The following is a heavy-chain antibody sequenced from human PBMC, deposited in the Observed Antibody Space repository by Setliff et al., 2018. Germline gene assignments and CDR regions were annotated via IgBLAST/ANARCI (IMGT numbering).Heavy chain of an antibody. V-gene: IGHV3-48*04. D-gene: IGHD5-12*01. CDR3: ARDITRDGYNSGAFDI. J-gene: IGHJ3*02. CDR1: GFTLSHNW. CDR2: ISGSSGGI. Sequence: GGSLRLSCAASGFTLSHNWMNWVRQGPGKGLEWVSYISGSSGGIYYADAVKGRFTISRDNAKKSLYMEMNSLRAEDTAVYYCARDITRDGYNSGAFDIWGQGTMVTVSS.